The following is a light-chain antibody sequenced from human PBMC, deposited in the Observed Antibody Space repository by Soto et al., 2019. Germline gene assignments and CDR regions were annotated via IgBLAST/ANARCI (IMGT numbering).Light chain of an antibody. V-gene: IGLV2-14*01. J-gene: IGLJ1*01. Sequence: QSVLTQPASVSGSPEQSITISCTGTSSDIGAYNSVSWYQQHPGKAPKLMIYEVSNRPSGVSSRFSASKSGNTASLTISGLQAEDEADYYCSSRTTNNPYVFGTGTKVTVL. CDR2: EVS. CDR3: SSRTTNNPYV. CDR1: SSDIGAYNS.